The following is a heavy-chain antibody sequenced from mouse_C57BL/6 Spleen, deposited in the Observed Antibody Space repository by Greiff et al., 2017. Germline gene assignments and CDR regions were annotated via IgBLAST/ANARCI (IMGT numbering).Heavy chain of an antibody. J-gene: IGHJ3*01. CDR1: GYTFTDYE. CDR3: TRGGAVPCAY. CDR2: IDPETGGT. Sequence: QVQLQQSGAELVRPGASVTLSCKASGYTFTDYEMHWVKQTPVHGLEWIGAIDPETGGTAYNQKFKGKAILTADKSSSTAYMELRSLTSEDSAVYYCTRGGAVPCAYWGQGTLVTVSA. V-gene: IGHV1-15*01.